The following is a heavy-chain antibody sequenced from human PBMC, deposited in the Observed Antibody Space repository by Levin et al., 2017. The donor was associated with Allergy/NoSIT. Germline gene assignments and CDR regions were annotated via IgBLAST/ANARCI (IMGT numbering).Heavy chain of an antibody. CDR3: ARDYWTYTGTRDGTDG. V-gene: IGHV3-30*04. CDR2: ISYNGNIK. J-gene: IGHJ6*02. CDR1: GFTFSDYA. Sequence: GGSLRLSCVASGFTFSDYAMHWARQAPGRGLEWVAFISYNGNIKYNADSVQGRFTISRSNSNNSLYLQMNTLTVEDTGVYYCARDYWTYTGTRDGTDGWGQGTTVTVSS. D-gene: IGHD1/OR15-1a*01.